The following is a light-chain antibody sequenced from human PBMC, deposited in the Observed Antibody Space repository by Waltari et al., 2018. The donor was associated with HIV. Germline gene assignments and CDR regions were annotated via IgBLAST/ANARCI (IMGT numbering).Light chain of an antibody. CDR2: EVT. CDR3: SSFAPTNKFYVL. CDR1: SSDLGGYNY. V-gene: IGLV2-8*01. J-gene: IGLJ2*01. Sequence: QSTLTQPPSASGSPGQSVTISCTGTSSDLGGYNYFPWYPQHPGNSPKLIMTEVTKRPSGVPDRFSGSKSGNTASLTVSGLQADDEALYYCSSFAPTNKFYVLFGGGTTLTVL.